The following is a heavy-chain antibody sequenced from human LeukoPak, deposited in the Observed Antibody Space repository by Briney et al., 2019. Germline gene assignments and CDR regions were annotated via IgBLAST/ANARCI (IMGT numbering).Heavy chain of an antibody. CDR3: TVDYYDSSGYYWEIDY. D-gene: IGHD3-22*01. V-gene: IGHV3-73*01. J-gene: IGHJ4*02. CDR2: IRSKANSYAT. CDR1: GFTFSGSA. Sequence: GGSLRLSCAASGFTFSGSAMHRVRQASGKGLEWVGRIRSKANSYATAYAASVKGRFTISRDDSKNTAYLQMNSLKTEDTAVYYCTVDYYDSSGYYWEIDYWGQGTLVTVSS.